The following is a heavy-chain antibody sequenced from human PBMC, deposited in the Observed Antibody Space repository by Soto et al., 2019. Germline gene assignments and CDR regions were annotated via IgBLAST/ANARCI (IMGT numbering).Heavy chain of an antibody. V-gene: IGHV4-34*01. J-gene: IGHJ2*01. D-gene: IGHD3-9*01. CDR2: INDRGSI. CDR1: GGSFSGYY. CDR3: VRESHDILTGPPWVWYFDL. Sequence: QVQLQQWGAGPLRPLETLSLTCGVSGGSFSGYYWAWIRQSPGKGLEWIGEINDRGSINYNPSLKSRVSISVDTSKNHYSLNLRSVTAADTAVYYCVRESHDILTGPPWVWYFDLWGRDTLVTVSS.